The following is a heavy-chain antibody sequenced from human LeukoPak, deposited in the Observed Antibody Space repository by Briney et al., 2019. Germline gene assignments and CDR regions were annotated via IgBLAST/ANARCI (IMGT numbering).Heavy chain of an antibody. CDR2: ISKDGDYK. D-gene: IGHD6-6*01. Sequence: GGSLRLSCVGSGFKFSTFGMYWVRQAPGKGLEWVAVISKDGDYKFYGDSVKGRMTISRDNTKNTLYLQMNSLRAEDTAVYYCAKDGQYSSSSPYYFDYWGQGTLVTVSS. CDR3: AKDGQYSSSSPYYFDY. CDR1: GFKFSTFG. V-gene: IGHV3-30*18. J-gene: IGHJ4*02.